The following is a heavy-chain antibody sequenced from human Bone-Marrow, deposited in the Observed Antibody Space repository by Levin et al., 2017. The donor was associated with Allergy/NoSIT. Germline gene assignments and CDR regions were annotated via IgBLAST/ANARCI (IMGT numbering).Heavy chain of an antibody. D-gene: IGHD1-14*01. CDR2: IIPIFNTA. CDR3: ARDLGLASATTNFYQFYAMDV. J-gene: IGHJ6*02. CDR1: GGTFSKYA. Sequence: AASVKVSCKTSGGTFSKYAISWVRQAPGQGLEWMGGIIPIFNTANYAQKFRGRLTITADESTSTAYMELTRLTFEDTSVFYCARDLGLASATTNFYQFYAMDVWGQGTTVTISS. V-gene: IGHV1-69*13.